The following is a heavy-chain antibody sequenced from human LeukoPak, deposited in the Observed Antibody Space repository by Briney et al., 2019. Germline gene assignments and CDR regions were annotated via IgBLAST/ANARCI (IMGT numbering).Heavy chain of an antibody. CDR3: ARTNGARITIFGVVTSYYYYMDV. Sequence: ASVKVSCKASGYTFTGYYMHWVRQAPGQGLEWMGWINPNSGGTNYAQKFQGRVTMTRDTSISTAYMELSRLRSDDTAVYYCARTNGARITIFGVVTSYYYYMDVWGKGTTVTVSS. V-gene: IGHV1-2*02. D-gene: IGHD3-3*01. J-gene: IGHJ6*03. CDR2: INPNSGGT. CDR1: GYTFTGYY.